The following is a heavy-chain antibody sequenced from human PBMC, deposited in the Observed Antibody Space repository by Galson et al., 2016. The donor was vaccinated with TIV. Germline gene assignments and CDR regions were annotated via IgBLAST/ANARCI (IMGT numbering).Heavy chain of an antibody. D-gene: IGHD2/OR15-2a*01. CDR3: ARDRPHLLSGHVMDV. V-gene: IGHV5-10-1*01. CDR1: GYRFTSYW. Sequence: QSGAEVKKVGESLRISCKGSGYRFTSYWITWVRQMPGKGLEWMGRIDPSDSYTNYSPSFEGHVTISADKSISAAFLHWNSLRASDTAIYYCARDRPHLLSGHVMDVWGQGTTVTVSS. J-gene: IGHJ6*02. CDR2: IDPSDSYT.